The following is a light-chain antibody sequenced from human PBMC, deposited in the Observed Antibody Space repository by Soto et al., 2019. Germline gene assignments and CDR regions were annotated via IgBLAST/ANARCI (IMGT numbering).Light chain of an antibody. J-gene: IGKJ2*01. V-gene: IGKV1-5*01. CDR3: QQYYDYPYT. CDR2: DAS. Sequence: DIQMTQSPSTLSASVGDRVTITCRAGESIVSWLAWFQQKPGTAPKLLIYDASSLGGGVPSRFSGSGSGTEFTLTISSLQPADFATYYCQQYYDYPYTFGQGTKLEIK. CDR1: ESIVSW.